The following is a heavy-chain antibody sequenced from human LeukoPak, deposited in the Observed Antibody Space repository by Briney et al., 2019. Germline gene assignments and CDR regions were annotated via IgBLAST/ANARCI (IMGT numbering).Heavy chain of an antibody. CDR1: GGSISSGSYY. Sequence: SETLSLTCTVSGGSISSGSYYWSWIRQPAGKGLEWIGRIYTSGSTNYNPSLKSRVTISVDTSKNQFSLKLSSVTAADTAVYYCARDVGGGELGFDYWGQGTLVTVSS. CDR3: ARDVGGGELGFDY. CDR2: IYTSGST. D-gene: IGHD1-7*01. V-gene: IGHV4-61*02. J-gene: IGHJ4*02.